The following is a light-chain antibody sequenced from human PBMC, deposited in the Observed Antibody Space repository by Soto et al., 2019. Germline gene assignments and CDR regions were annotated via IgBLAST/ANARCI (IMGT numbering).Light chain of an antibody. CDR1: QSVSSW. CDR3: HQYNSYSPLT. CDR2: DAS. J-gene: IGKJ4*01. V-gene: IGKV1-5*01. Sequence: EIQMTQSPATLSSSVGERVTITCRASQSVSSWLAWYQQKPADAPQLLIYDASCMESGVPSRFSGSGSGTEVSPPTSSLQPDDFATFYCHQYNSYSPLTFGGGTKVEIK.